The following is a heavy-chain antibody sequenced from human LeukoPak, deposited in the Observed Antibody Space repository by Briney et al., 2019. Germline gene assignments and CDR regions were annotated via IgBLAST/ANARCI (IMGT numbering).Heavy chain of an antibody. D-gene: IGHD3-22*01. CDR3: ARDGNTMIVV. CDR2: IIPIFGTA. V-gene: IGHV1-69*01. J-gene: IGHJ4*02. CDR1: GGTFSSYA. Sequence: ASVKVSCKASGGTFSSYAISWVRQAPGQGLEWMGGIIPIFGTANYAQKFQGRVTITADESTSTAYMELSSLRSEDTAVYYFARDGNTMIVVWGQGTLVTVSS.